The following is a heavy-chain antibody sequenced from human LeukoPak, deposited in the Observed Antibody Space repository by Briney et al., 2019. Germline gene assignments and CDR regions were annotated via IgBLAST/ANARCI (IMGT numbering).Heavy chain of an antibody. CDR1: GFTFSSYT. J-gene: IGHJ4*02. D-gene: IGHD1/OR15-1a*01. V-gene: IGHV3-21*01. CDR2: IRSSSSYI. CDR3: ARDLEHPGGFDY. Sequence: GGSLRLSCAASGFTFSSYTMNWVRQAPGKGLEWVSSIRSSSSYISYADSVKGRFTISRDNAKNSLYLQMNSLRAEDTAVYYCARDLEHPGGFDYWGQGTLVIVSS.